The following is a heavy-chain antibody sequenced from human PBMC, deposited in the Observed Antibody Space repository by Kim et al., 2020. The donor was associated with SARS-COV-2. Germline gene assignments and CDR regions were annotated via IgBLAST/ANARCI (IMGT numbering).Heavy chain of an antibody. V-gene: IGHV3-15*01. J-gene: IGHJ4*02. D-gene: IGHD3-9*01. CDR3: TTKLTIFWGGGTIKTLDY. Sequence: GGSLRLSCAASGFTFSNAWMSWVRQAPGKGLEWVGRIKSKTDGGTIDYAAPVKGRFTISRDDSKNTLYLQMNSLKTEDTAVYYCTTKLTIFWGGGTIKTLDYWGQGTLVTVSS. CDR2: IKSKTDGGTI. CDR1: GFTFSNAW.